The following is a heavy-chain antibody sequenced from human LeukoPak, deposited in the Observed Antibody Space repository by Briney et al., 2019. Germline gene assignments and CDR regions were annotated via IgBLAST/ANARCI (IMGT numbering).Heavy chain of an antibody. D-gene: IGHD3-10*02. CDR2: ISSSGSTI. J-gene: IGHJ6*04. CDR3: AELGITMIGGV. V-gene: IGHV3-48*04. Sequence: GGSLRLSCAASGFTFSSYGMHWVRQAPGKGLEWVSYISSSGSTIYYADSVKGRFTISRDNAKNSLYLQMSSLRAEDTAVYYCAELGITMIGGVWGKGTTVTISS. CDR1: GFTFSSYG.